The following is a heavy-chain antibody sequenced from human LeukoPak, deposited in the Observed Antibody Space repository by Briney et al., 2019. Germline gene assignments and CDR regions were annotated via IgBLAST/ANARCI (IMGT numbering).Heavy chain of an antibody. CDR1: GGTFSSYA. V-gene: IGHV1-69*13. CDR2: IIPIFGTA. J-gene: IGHJ6*02. Sequence: ASVKVSCKASGGTFSSYAISWVRQAPGQGLEWMGGIIPIFGTANYAQKFQGRVTITADESTSTAYMELSSLRSEDTAVYYCARAHCGGDCYTYYYYGMDVWGQGTTVTVSS. D-gene: IGHD2-21*02. CDR3: ARAHCGGDCYTYYYYGMDV.